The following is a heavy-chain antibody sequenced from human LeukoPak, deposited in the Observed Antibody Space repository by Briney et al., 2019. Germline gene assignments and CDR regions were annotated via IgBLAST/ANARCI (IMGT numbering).Heavy chain of an antibody. CDR1: GYTFTTYS. D-gene: IGHD6-13*01. V-gene: IGHV1-18*01. CDR2: ISAYNGIT. CDR3: ARGDRSSWYGPPQFDF. J-gene: IGHJ4*02. Sequence: ASVKVSCKASGYTFTTYSMSWVRQAPGQGPEWMGWISAYNGITNYAQKFQGRVTMTTDTSTSTAYMEMRSLRSDDTAVYYCARGDRSSWYGPPQFDFWGQGTLVTVSS.